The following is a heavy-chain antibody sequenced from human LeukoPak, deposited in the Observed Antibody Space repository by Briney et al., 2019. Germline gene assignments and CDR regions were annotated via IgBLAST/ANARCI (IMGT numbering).Heavy chain of an antibody. J-gene: IGHJ3*02. Sequence: GRSLRPSCAASGFTFSSYAMHWVRQAPGKGLEWVAVISYDGSNKYYADSVKGRFTISRDNSKNTLYLQMNSLRAEDTAVYYCAKDFDYGDYGSAFDIWGQGTMVTVSS. CDR1: GFTFSSYA. CDR3: AKDFDYGDYGSAFDI. V-gene: IGHV3-30*04. D-gene: IGHD4-17*01. CDR2: ISYDGSNK.